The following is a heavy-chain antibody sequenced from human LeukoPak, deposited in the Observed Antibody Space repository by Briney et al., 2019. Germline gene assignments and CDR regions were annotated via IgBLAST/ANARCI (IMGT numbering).Heavy chain of an antibody. CDR1: GFTFSSYW. V-gene: IGHV3-74*01. CDR2: INSDGSST. J-gene: IGHJ3*02. Sequence: PGGSLRLSCAASGFTFSSYWMHWVRQAPGKGLVWVSRINSDGSSTSYADSVKGRFTISRDNAKNTLYLQMNSLRAEDTAVYYCASLGSSWYRLNDAFDIWGQGTMVTVSS. D-gene: IGHD6-13*01. CDR3: ASLGSSWYRLNDAFDI.